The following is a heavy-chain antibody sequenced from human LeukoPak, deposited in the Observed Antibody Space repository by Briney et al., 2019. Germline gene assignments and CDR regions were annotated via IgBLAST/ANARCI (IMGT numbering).Heavy chain of an antibody. Sequence: ASVKVSCKASGYTFTSYGISWVRQAPGQGVEWMGWISAYNGNTNYAQKLQGRVTMTTDTSTSTAYMELRSLRSDDTAVYYCARDSNIVVVPAANDYWGQGTLVTVSS. J-gene: IGHJ4*02. CDR2: ISAYNGNT. CDR1: GYTFTSYG. CDR3: ARDSNIVVVPAANDY. V-gene: IGHV1-18*01. D-gene: IGHD2-2*01.